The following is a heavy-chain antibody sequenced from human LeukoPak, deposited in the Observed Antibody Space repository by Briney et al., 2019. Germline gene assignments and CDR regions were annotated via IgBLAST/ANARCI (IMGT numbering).Heavy chain of an antibody. CDR2: IYHSGST. Sequence: PSQTLSLTCAVSGGSISSGGYSWSWLRQPPGKGLEWIGYIYHSGSTYYNPSLKSRVTKSVDRSKNQFSLKLSSVTAADTAVYYCARGDDYYDSSGYYGQNWFDPWGQGTLVTVSS. CDR3: ARGDDYYDSSGYYGQNWFDP. V-gene: IGHV4-30-2*01. J-gene: IGHJ5*02. CDR1: GGSISSGGYS. D-gene: IGHD3-22*01.